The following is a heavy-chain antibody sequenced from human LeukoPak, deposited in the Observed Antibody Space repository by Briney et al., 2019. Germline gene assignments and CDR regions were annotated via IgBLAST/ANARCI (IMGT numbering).Heavy chain of an antibody. Sequence: GGSLRLSCAASGFTFSSYGMSWVRQAPGKGLEWVSAISGSGGSTYYADSVKGRFTISRDNSKNTLYLQMNSLKTEDTAVYYCTLRMPLDVWGKGTTVTISS. CDR2: ISGSGGST. D-gene: IGHD1-14*01. J-gene: IGHJ6*04. CDR3: TLRMPLDV. CDR1: GFTFSSYG. V-gene: IGHV3-23*01.